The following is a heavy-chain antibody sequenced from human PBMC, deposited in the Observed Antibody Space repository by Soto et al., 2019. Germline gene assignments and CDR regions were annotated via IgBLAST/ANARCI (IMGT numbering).Heavy chain of an antibody. D-gene: IGHD5-12*01. V-gene: IGHV6-1*01. CDR3: ARGATRHLDY. CDR1: GDSVSSNGAT. Sequence: SQTLSLPCAISGDSVSSNGATWNWIRQSPSRGLEWLGRAYYRSKWYLDYAVSVKSRITINPDTSKNQFSLQLNSVTPEDTAVYYCARGATRHLDYWGQGTLVTVSS. CDR2: AYYRSKWYL. J-gene: IGHJ4*02.